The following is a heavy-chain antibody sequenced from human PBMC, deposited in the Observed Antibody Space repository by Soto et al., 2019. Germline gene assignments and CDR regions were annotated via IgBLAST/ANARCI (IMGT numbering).Heavy chain of an antibody. CDR3: ARDTTYYHYYGMDV. CDR1: GGSISSGDYY. Sequence: SETLSLTCTVSGGSISSGDYYWSWIRQYPGKGLEWIGYIYYSGSTSYSPSLKSRITISVDTSKNQFSLKLTSVTAADTAVYYCARDTTYYHYYGMDVWGQGTTVTVSS. CDR2: IYYSGST. J-gene: IGHJ6*02. V-gene: IGHV4-31*03. D-gene: IGHD1-26*01.